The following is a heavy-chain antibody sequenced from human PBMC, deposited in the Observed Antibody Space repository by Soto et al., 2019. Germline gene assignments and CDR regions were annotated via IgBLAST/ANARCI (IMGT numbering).Heavy chain of an antibody. J-gene: IGHJ4*02. CDR3: ASSTVTTSY. D-gene: IGHD4-17*01. Sequence: EVQLVESGGGLVQPGGSLRLSCAASGFIFSSYSMNWVRQAPGKGLERVSYISSSSSTIYYADSVKGRFTISRDNAKNSLYLQMNSLRAEDTAVYYCASSTVTTSYWGQGTLVTVSS. CDR1: GFIFSSYS. V-gene: IGHV3-48*01. CDR2: ISSSSSTI.